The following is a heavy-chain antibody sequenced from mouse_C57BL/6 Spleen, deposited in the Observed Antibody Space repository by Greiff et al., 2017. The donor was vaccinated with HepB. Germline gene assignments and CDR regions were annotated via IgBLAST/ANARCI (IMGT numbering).Heavy chain of an antibody. CDR1: GFTFSDYG. Sequence: EVQLVESGGGLVKPGGSLKLSCAASGFTFSDYGMHWVRQAPEKGLEWVAYISSGSSTIYYADTVKGRFTISRDNAKNTLFLQMTSLRSEDTAMYYCARPWAYYFDYWGQGTTLTVSS. J-gene: IGHJ2*01. CDR3: ARPWAYYFDY. V-gene: IGHV5-17*01. CDR2: ISSGSSTI. D-gene: IGHD4-1*01.